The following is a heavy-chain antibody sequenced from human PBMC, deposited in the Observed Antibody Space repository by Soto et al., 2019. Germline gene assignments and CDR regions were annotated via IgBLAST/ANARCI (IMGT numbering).Heavy chain of an antibody. V-gene: IGHV3-23*01. CDR2: ITDSGDNS. CDR3: PKGSVQWCSPSGPCYPLDL. J-gene: IGHJ5*02. D-gene: IGHD2-15*01. Sequence: GGSLRLSCAATGFAFSNYAMTWVRQAPGKGLECISAITDSGDNSIYADSVRGRFTMSRDNSKNIVYLQMNSLRVGDTARYYCPKGSVQWCSPSGPCYPLDLWGQGVPVTVSS. CDR1: GFAFSNYA.